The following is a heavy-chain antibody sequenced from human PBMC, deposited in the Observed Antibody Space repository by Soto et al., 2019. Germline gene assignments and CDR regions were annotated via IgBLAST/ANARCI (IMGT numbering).Heavy chain of an antibody. CDR3: ARDAEGYCSGGSCYTNWFDP. J-gene: IGHJ5*02. CDR1: GFTFSSYS. D-gene: IGHD2-15*01. V-gene: IGHV3-21*01. Sequence: GGSLRLSCAASGFTFSSYSMNWVRQAPGKGLEWVSSISSSSSYIYYADSVKGRFTISRDNAKNSLYLQMNSLRAEDTAVYYCARDAEGYCSGGSCYTNWFDPWGQGTLVTVSS. CDR2: ISSSSSYI.